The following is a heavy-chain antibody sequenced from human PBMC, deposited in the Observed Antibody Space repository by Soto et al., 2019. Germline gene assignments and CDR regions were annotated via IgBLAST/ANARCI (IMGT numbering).Heavy chain of an antibody. CDR3: AREGSTIRNYDYYYYGMDV. Sequence: QVQLVQSGGEVKKPGASVKVSCKASGYTFTSYGVSWVRQAPGQGLEWMGWISVFKGTTNYAQKCQGRVTMTTDTSTSTAHMELRSLRSDDTAVYYCAREGSTIRNYDYYYYGMDVWGQGTTVTVSS. CDR2: ISVFKGTT. CDR1: GYTFTSYG. J-gene: IGHJ6*02. V-gene: IGHV1-18*01. D-gene: IGHD5-12*01.